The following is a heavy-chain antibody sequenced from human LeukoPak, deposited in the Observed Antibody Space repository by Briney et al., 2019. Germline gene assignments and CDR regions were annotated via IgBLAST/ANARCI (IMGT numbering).Heavy chain of an antibody. V-gene: IGHV3-30*04. J-gene: IGHJ6*02. CDR2: ISYDGSNK. Sequence: GRSLRLSCAASGFTFSSYAMHWVRQAPGKGLEWVAVISYDGSNKYYADSVKGRFTISRDNSKNTLYLQMNSLRAEDTAVYYCARGGMAAAGTCYYYGMDVWGQGTTVTVSS. D-gene: IGHD6-13*01. CDR3: ARGGMAAAGTCYYYGMDV. CDR1: GFTFSSYA.